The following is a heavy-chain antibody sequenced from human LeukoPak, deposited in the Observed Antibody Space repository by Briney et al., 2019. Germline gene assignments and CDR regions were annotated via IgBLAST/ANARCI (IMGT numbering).Heavy chain of an antibody. Sequence: GGSLRLSCAASGFTFSNYGMHWVRQAPGKGLEWVAVIWYDGSNKYYADSVKGRFTISRDNSKNTLYLQINSLRAEDTALYYCARDRNYDYFDYWGQGTLVTVSS. J-gene: IGHJ4*02. CDR2: IWYDGSNK. V-gene: IGHV3-33*01. D-gene: IGHD4-11*01. CDR3: ARDRNYDYFDY. CDR1: GFTFSNYG.